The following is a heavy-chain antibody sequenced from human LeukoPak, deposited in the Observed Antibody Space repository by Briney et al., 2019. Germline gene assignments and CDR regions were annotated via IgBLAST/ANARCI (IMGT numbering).Heavy chain of an antibody. D-gene: IGHD6-19*01. CDR2: IYSTGRT. Sequence: SETLSLTCTVSGGSIDSPGYYWSWIRQPAGRGLEWLGRIYSTGRTNYSPSLKSRVVISVEKSKNQFSLNLSSVTAADTAVYYCARDLVGVVAGSPYWHFDLWGRGTLVSVSS. CDR3: ARDLVGVVAGSPYWHFDL. CDR1: GGSIDSPGYY. V-gene: IGHV4-61*02. J-gene: IGHJ2*01.